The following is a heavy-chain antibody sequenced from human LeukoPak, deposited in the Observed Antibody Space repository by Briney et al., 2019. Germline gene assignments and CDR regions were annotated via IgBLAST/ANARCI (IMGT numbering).Heavy chain of an antibody. V-gene: IGHV3-30*18. CDR3: ANREYSSSCYGYYFDY. CDR1: GFTFSSYG. D-gene: IGHD6-13*01. Sequence: PGGSLRLSCAASGFTFSSYGMHWVRQAPGKGLEWVAVISYDGSNKYYADSVKGRVTISRDNSKNTLYLQMNSLRAEDTAVYYCANREYSSSCYGYYFDYWGQGTLVTVSS. CDR2: ISYDGSNK. J-gene: IGHJ4*02.